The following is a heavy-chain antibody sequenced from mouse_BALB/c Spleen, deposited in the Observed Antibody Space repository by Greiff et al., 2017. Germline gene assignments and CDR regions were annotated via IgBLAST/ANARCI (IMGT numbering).Heavy chain of an antibody. CDR1: GDSITSGY. J-gene: IGHJ1*01. Sequence: EVQVVESGPSLVKPSQTLSLTCSVTGDSITSGYWNWIRKFPGNKLEYMGYISYSGSTYYNPSLKSRISITRDTSKNQYYLQLNSVTTEDTATYYCAREETDGYYVYWYFDVWGAGTTVTVSS. CDR3: AREETDGYYVYWYFDV. D-gene: IGHD2-3*01. CDR2: ISYSGST. V-gene: IGHV3-8*02.